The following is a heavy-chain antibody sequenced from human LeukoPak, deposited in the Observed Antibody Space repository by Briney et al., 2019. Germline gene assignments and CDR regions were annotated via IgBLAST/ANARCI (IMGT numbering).Heavy chain of an antibody. D-gene: IGHD2-2*02. CDR2: IYYSGST. V-gene: IGHV4-39*07. CDR1: GVTVSNNY. Sequence: GSLRLSCAVSGVTVSNNYMAWVRQPPGKGLEWIGSIYYSGSTYYNPSLKSRVTISVDTSKNQFSLKLSSVTAADTAVYYCARALVGVPAAIRADWFDPWGQGTLVNVSS. CDR3: ARALVGVPAAIRADWFDP. J-gene: IGHJ5*02.